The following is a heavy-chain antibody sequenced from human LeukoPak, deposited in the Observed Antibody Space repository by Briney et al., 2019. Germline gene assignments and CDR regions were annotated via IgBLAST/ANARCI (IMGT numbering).Heavy chain of an antibody. CDR3: ARVLVGGTNWFDP. D-gene: IGHD1-26*01. J-gene: IGHJ5*02. CDR2: ISSSSSTI. V-gene: IGHV3-48*02. Sequence: SGGSLRLSCAASGFTFSSYSMNWVRQAPGKGLEWVSYISSSSSTIYYADSLKGRFTISRDNAKKSLYLQMNSLRDQDTAVDYCARVLVGGTNWFDPWGQGTLVTVSS. CDR1: GFTFSSYS.